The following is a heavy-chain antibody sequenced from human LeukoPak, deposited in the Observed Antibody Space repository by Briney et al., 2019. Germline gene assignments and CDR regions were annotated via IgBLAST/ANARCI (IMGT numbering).Heavy chain of an antibody. J-gene: IGHJ4*02. V-gene: IGHV3-48*02. Sequence: GGSLRLSCAASGFTFGSYSMNWVRQAPGKGLEWVSYISSSSSRIYYADSVKGRFIVSRDNAKNSLFLQMHSLSDEDTAVYYCARDKYCSDTNCYGTSFEYWGQGTLVTVSS. CDR3: ARDKYCSDTNCYGTSFEY. CDR1: GFTFGSYS. CDR2: ISSSSSRI. D-gene: IGHD2-2*01.